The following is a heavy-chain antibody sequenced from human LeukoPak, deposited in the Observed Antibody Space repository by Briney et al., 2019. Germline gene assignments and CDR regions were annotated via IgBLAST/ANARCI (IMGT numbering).Heavy chain of an antibody. Sequence: SETLSLTCAVYGGSFSGYYWSWIRQPPGKGLEWIGCVYYSGSTNYNPSLKSRGTMSVDTSKNQFSLKLSSVTAADTAVYYCARGSITVVPAFDIWGQGTMVTVSS. D-gene: IGHD4-23*01. CDR3: ARGSITVVPAFDI. CDR1: GGSFSGYY. CDR2: VYYSGST. J-gene: IGHJ3*02. V-gene: IGHV4-34*11.